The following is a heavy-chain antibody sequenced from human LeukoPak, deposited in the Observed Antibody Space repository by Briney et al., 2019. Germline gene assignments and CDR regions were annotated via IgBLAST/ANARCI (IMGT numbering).Heavy chain of an antibody. CDR3: ARQTSGETTMVQGVIITLGDAFDI. CDR1: GYSFTSYW. Sequence: GESLKISCKGSGYSFTSYWIGWVRQMPGKGLEWMGIIYPGDSDTRYSPSFQGQVTISADKSISTAYLQWSSLKASDTAMYYCARQTSGETTMVQGVIITLGDAFDIWGQGTMVTVSS. V-gene: IGHV5-51*01. D-gene: IGHD3-10*01. CDR2: IYPGDSDT. J-gene: IGHJ3*02.